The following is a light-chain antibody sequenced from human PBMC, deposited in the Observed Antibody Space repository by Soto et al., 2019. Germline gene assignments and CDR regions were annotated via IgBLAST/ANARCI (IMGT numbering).Light chain of an antibody. Sequence: EVVMTQSPATLSVSPGERANLSCRASQSVSSDFAWYQQKPGQAPRLLIYGASSRATGIPARFSGSGSGTDFTLTISSLQSEDFAVYYCQQYNNWPITFGQGTRLEIK. CDR3: QQYNNWPIT. CDR2: GAS. J-gene: IGKJ5*01. V-gene: IGKV3-15*01. CDR1: QSVSSD.